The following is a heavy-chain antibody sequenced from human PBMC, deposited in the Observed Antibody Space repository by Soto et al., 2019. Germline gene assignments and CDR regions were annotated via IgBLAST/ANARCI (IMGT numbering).Heavy chain of an antibody. CDR1: GFSLSTSGVG. Sequence: SGPTLVNPTQTLTLTCTFSGFSLSTSGVGVGWIRQPPGKALEWLALIYWNDDKRYSPSLKSRLTITKDTSKNQVVLTVTNMDPVDTATYYCAHRLGYCSGGSCSRAPVVHYGMDVWGQGTRSPSP. CDR3: AHRLGYCSGGSCSRAPVVHYGMDV. D-gene: IGHD2-15*01. CDR2: IYWNDDK. J-gene: IGHJ6*02. V-gene: IGHV2-5*01.